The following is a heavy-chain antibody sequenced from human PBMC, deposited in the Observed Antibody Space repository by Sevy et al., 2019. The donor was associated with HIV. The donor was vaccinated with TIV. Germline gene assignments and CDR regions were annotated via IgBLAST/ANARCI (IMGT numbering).Heavy chain of an antibody. J-gene: IGHJ5*02. CDR2: ISYDGSNK. CDR1: GFTFSSYA. Sequence: GGSLRLSCAASGFTFSSYAMHWFRQAPGKGLEWVAVISYDGSNKYYADSVKRRFTISRDNSKNTLFLQMNSLRVEDTALYYCARDQHDYGGNLRTGWFDPWGQGTLVTVSS. D-gene: IGHD4-17*01. CDR3: ARDQHDYGGNLRTGWFDP. V-gene: IGHV3-30-3*01.